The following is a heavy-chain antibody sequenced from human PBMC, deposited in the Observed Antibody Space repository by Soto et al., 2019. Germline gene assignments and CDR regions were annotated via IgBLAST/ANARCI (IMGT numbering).Heavy chain of an antibody. CDR3: ASGPLSGAGSYT. Sequence: QVQLVQSGTERRKPGASVKVSCKASGYIFTAYGINWVRPAPGQGHEWRGWISASNGNTNYAQKFQGRLTMTTDTPTTTADMELRSLRSDDTAVYYCASGPLSGAGSYTWGQGTLVTVSS. CDR2: ISASNGNT. V-gene: IGHV1-18*01. CDR1: GYIFTAYG. D-gene: IGHD3-10*01. J-gene: IGHJ4*02.